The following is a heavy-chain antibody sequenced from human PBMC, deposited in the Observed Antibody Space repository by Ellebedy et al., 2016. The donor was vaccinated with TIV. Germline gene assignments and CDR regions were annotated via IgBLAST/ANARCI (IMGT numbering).Heavy chain of an antibody. Sequence: PGGSLRLSCAASGFTFSSYSMNWVRQAPGKGLEWVSYISSSSSTIYYADSVKGRFTISRDNAKNSLYLQMNSLRAEDTAVYYCAREPSPYDYVWGSPIDYWGQGTLVTVSS. CDR2: ISSSSSTI. D-gene: IGHD3-16*01. V-gene: IGHV3-48*01. CDR3: AREPSPYDYVWGSPIDY. J-gene: IGHJ4*02. CDR1: GFTFSSYS.